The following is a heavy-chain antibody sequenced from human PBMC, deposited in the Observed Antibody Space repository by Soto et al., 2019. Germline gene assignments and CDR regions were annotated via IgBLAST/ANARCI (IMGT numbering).Heavy chain of an antibody. CDR1: GFTFSSYS. V-gene: IGHV3-48*01. CDR2: ISTNGRTT. Sequence: EVQLVESGGGLVQPGGSLRLSCEASGFTFSSYSMKWVRQAPGKGLEWLSFISTNGRTTYYADSVKGRFTISRDNAQNALYLQVNSLRVEDTAVYYCARNLIKGYCSGGSGRIDAFDIWGPGTMVTVSS. J-gene: IGHJ3*02. D-gene: IGHD2-15*01. CDR3: ARNLIKGYCSGGSGRIDAFDI.